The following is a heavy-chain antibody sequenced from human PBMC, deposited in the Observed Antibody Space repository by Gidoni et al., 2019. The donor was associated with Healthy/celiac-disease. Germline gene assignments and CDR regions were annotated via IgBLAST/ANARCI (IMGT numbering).Heavy chain of an antibody. CDR3: ARRVNYYGSGSFEAFDI. CDR1: GGSIRSSSYY. Sequence: QLQLQESGPGLVKPSETLSLTCTVSGGSIRSSSYYWGWIRQPPGKGLEWIGSIYYSGSTYYNPSLKSRVTISVDTSKNQFSRKLSSVTAADTAVYYCARRVNYYGSGSFEAFDIWGQGTMVTVSS. J-gene: IGHJ3*02. D-gene: IGHD3-10*01. CDR2: IYYSGST. V-gene: IGHV4-39*01.